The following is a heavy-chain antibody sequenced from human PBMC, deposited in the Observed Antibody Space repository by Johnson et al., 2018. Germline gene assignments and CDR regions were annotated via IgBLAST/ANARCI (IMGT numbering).Heavy chain of an antibody. CDR3: VKDKNWGFDY. Sequence: VQLVESGGAVVQPGGSLRLSCAASGFTFDRNTMHWVRQTPGKGLEWVSLISGGGRDTYYADSVKGRFTISRDNRRNSVYLQRSSLRTEDTAFYYCVKDKNWGFDYWGKGTLVTVSS. D-gene: IGHD7-27*01. V-gene: IGHV3-43*01. CDR1: GFTFDRNT. CDR2: ISGGGRDT. J-gene: IGHJ4*02.